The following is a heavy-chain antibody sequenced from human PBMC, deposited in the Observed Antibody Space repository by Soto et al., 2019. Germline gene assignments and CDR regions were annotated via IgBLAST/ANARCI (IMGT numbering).Heavy chain of an antibody. D-gene: IGHD3-3*01. J-gene: IGHJ6*02. CDR1: GGSISSYY. Sequence: SETLSLTCIVSGGSISSYYWSWIRRPPGKGLEWIGYISYGGSTNYNPSLKSRVTISVDTSRNQFSLTLTSVTAADTAVYYCARATTSFGVTKIWGQGTTVTVSS. V-gene: IGHV4-59*01. CDR2: ISYGGST. CDR3: ARATTSFGVTKI.